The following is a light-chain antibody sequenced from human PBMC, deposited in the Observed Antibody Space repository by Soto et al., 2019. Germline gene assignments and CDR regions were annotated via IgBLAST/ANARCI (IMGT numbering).Light chain of an antibody. J-gene: IGLJ2*01. CDR3: AAWDDSLNGVV. CDR1: SSNIGSNT. Sequence: QSVLTQPPSASGTPGQRCTISCSGSSSNIGSNTVNWYQQLPGTAPKLLIYSNNQRPSVVPDRFSGSKSGTSASLAISGLQSEDDADYYCAAWDDSLNGVVFGGGTQLTVL. V-gene: IGLV1-44*01. CDR2: SNN.